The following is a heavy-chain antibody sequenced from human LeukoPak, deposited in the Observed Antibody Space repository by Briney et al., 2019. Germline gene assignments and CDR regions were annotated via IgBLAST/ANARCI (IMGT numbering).Heavy chain of an antibody. D-gene: IGHD4-11*01. J-gene: IGHJ4*02. CDR1: GYTFNGYY. CDR2: INPNSGGT. CDR3: ARWMTTVITPHY. Sequence: ASVKVSCKASGYTFNGYYFHWVRQAPGQGLEWMGWINPNSGGTNYAQKFQGRVTMTRDTSISTAYMELSRLRSDDTAVYYCARWMTTVITPHYWGQGTLVTVSS. V-gene: IGHV1-2*02.